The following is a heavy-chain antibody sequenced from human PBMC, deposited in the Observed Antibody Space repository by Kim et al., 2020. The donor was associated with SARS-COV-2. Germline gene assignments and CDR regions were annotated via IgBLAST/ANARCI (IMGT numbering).Heavy chain of an antibody. CDR2: HHAGNGNT. D-gene: IGHD6-19*01. Sequence: ASVKVSCKASGYTFTSYAMHWVRQAPGQRLEGMGWHHAGNGNTKYSQKFQGSVTINRDTSASTAYMELSSLGSEDTAVYYCARSTGIAVAGAYYFDYWGQGTLVTVSS. CDR1: GYTFTSYA. J-gene: IGHJ4*02. V-gene: IGHV1-3*01. CDR3: ARSTGIAVAGAYYFDY.